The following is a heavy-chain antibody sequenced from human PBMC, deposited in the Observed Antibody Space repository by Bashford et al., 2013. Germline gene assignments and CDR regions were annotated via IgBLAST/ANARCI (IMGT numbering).Heavy chain of an antibody. J-gene: IGHJ4*02. Sequence: GGSLRLSCAASGFTVSSNYMSWVRQAPGKGLEWVSVIYSDGRTYHADSVKGRFTISRDNSKNTLYLQMNSLRAEDTAVYYCARRTDCNGGCYFDYWGQGTLVTVSS. D-gene: IGHD2-15*01. CDR2: IYSDGRT. CDR3: ARRTDCNGGCYFDY. V-gene: IGHV3-53*01. CDR1: GFTVSSNY.